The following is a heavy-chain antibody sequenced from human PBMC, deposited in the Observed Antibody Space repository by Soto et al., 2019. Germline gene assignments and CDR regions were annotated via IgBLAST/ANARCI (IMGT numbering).Heavy chain of an antibody. CDR1: GLTFSSYA. D-gene: IGHD3-22*01. J-gene: IGHJ4*02. V-gene: IGHV3-23*01. CDR2: ISGSGGST. CDR3: AKGNIPGYDY. Sequence: PGGSLRHSWAASGLTFSSYAMSWVRQAPGKGLEWVSAISGSGGSTYYADSVKGRFTISRDNSKNTLYLQMNSLRAEDTAVYYCAKGNIPGYDYWGQGTLVTVSS.